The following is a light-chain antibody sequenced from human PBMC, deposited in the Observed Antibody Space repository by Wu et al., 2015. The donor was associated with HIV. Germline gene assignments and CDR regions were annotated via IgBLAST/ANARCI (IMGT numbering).Light chain of an antibody. CDR3: QQYGSPWT. J-gene: IGKJ1*01. V-gene: IGKV3-20*01. Sequence: EIVLTQSPGTLSLSPGERATLSCRASQSVSNSYLAWYQQRPGQAPRLLIFGASNRATGIPDRFSGSGSGTDFTLTINRLEPEDFAVYYCQQYGSPWTFGQGTKVEIK. CDR2: GAS. CDR1: QSVSNSY.